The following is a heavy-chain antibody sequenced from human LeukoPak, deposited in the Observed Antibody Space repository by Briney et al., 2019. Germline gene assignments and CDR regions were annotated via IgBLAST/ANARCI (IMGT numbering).Heavy chain of an antibody. J-gene: IGHJ3*02. V-gene: IGHV3-66*03. D-gene: IGHD3-16*01. Sequence: GGSLRLSCTVSGFTVSSNSMSWVRQAPGKGLEWVSFIYSDNTHYSDSVKGRFTISRDNSKNTLYLQMNSLRAEDTAVYYCAKGEEDYDYVSDAFDIWGQGTMVTVSS. CDR1: GFTVSSNS. CDR3: AKGEEDYDYVSDAFDI. CDR2: IYSDNT.